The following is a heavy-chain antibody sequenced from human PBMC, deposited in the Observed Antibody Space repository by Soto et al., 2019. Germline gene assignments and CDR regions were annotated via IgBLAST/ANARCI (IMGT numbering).Heavy chain of an antibody. J-gene: IGHJ5*01. Sequence: QVHLQESGPGLVQSSGTLSLTCGVSGAPIRTGNWWTWVRQPPGKGLEWIGEIYHGGNTNYRPTLKSRVTISVDKARNQFSLRLSSVTAADTAVYYCARHSSYYYDSSVYYDSWGQGAQVPVSS. CDR2: IYHGGNT. V-gene: IGHV4-4*02. CDR1: GAPIRTGNW. D-gene: IGHD3-22*01. CDR3: ARHSSYYYDSSVYYDS.